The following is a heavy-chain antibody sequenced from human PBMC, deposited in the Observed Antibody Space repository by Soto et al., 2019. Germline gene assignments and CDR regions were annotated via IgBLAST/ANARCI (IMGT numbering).Heavy chain of an antibody. J-gene: IGHJ4*02. CDR3: ARDLAAGNCDY. V-gene: IGHV1-18*01. CDR1: GYTFASYG. D-gene: IGHD6-13*01. Sequence: ASVKVSCKASGYTFASYGISWARQAPGQGLEWMGWISAYNGNTNYAQKLQGRVTMTTDTSTSTAYMELRSLRSDDTAVYYCARDLAAGNCDYWGQGTLVTVSS. CDR2: ISAYNGNT.